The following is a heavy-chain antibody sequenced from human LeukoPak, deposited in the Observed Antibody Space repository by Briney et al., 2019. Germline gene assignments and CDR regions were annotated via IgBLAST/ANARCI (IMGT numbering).Heavy chain of an antibody. CDR3: ARDLRGGYYDSSGFFGGLDY. Sequence: PGGSLRFSCAASGFTFSDYGMYWVRQARGKGLEWVSNIWYDGSNKYYVDSVRGRFTISRDNSKNTLYLQMNHLRAEDTAVYYCARDLRGGYYDSSGFFGGLDYWGQGTLVTVSS. CDR1: GFTFSDYG. V-gene: IGHV3-33*01. CDR2: IWYDGSNK. J-gene: IGHJ4*02. D-gene: IGHD3-22*01.